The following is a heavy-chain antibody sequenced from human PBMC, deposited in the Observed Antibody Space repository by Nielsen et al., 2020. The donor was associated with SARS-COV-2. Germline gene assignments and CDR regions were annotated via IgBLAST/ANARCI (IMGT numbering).Heavy chain of an antibody. J-gene: IGHJ4*02. V-gene: IGHV4-31*03. D-gene: IGHD4-17*01. CDR2: IYYSGST. CDR3: ARSFPSHDYGDYPQLDYFDY. CDR1: GGSISSGGYY. Sequence: SETLSLTCTVSGGSISSGGYYWSWIRQHPGKGLEWIGYIYYSGSTYYNPSLKSRVTISVDTSKNQFSLKLSSVTAADTAVYYCARSFPSHDYGDYPQLDYFDYWGQGTLVTVSS.